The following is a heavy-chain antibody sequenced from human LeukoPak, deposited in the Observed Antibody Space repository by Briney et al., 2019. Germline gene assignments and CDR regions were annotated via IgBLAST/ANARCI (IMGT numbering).Heavy chain of an antibody. CDR2: IYYSGST. D-gene: IGHD1-26*01. J-gene: IGHJ6*03. CDR1: GGSISSSSYY. CDR3: ARVLPYSGSYYSIWHYYYYYMDV. Sequence: PSETLSLTCTVSGGSISSSSYYWGWIRQPPGKGLEWIGSIYYSGSTYYNPSLKSRVTISVDTSKNQFSLKLSSVTAADTAVYYCARVLPYSGSYYSIWHYYYYYMDVWGKGTTVTVSS. V-gene: IGHV4-39*07.